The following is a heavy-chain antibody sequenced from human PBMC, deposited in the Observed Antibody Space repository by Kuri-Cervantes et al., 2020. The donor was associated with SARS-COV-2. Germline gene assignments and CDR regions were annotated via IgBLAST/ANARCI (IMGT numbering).Heavy chain of an antibody. CDR3: ASFSSSAHFDY. CDR2: IYYSGST. Sequence: SETLSLTCTVSGGSISSHYWSWIRQPPGKGLEWIGYIYYSGSTNYNPSPKSRVTISVDTSKNQFSLKLSSVTAADTAVYYCASFSSSAHFDYWGQGTLVTVSS. D-gene: IGHD6-6*01. CDR1: GGSISSHY. J-gene: IGHJ4*02. V-gene: IGHV4-59*11.